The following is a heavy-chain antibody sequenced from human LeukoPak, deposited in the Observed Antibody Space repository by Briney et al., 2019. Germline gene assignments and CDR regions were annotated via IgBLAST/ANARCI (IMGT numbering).Heavy chain of an antibody. Sequence: SETLSLTCTVSGGSISSYYWSWIRQPPGKGLEWIGYIYYSGSTNYNPSLKSRVTISVDTSKNQFSLKLSSVTAAGTAVYYCADGSGSYWGQGTLVTVSS. V-gene: IGHV4-59*01. CDR1: GGSISSYY. D-gene: IGHD3-10*01. CDR2: IYYSGST. CDR3: ADGSGSY. J-gene: IGHJ4*02.